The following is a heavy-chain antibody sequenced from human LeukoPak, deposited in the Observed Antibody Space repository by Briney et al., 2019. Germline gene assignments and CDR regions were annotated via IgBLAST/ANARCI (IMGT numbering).Heavy chain of an antibody. CDR3: ARGHAYSYGLRYYFDY. Sequence: PGGSLRLSCAASKFTFSFYWMSWVRQAPGKGLEWVANIKEDGSEKYYVDSVKGRFTISRDNAKNSLYLQMNSLRAEDTAVYYCARGHAYSYGLRYYFDYWGQGTLVTVSS. J-gene: IGHJ4*02. CDR2: IKEDGSEK. V-gene: IGHV3-7*01. CDR1: KFTFSFYW. D-gene: IGHD3-16*01.